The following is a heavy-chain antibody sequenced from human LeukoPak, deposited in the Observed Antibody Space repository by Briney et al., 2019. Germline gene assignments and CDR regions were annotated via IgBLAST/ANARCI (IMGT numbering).Heavy chain of an antibody. Sequence: GASVKVSCKASGYTFTSYYMHWVRQAPGQGLEWMGIINPSGGSTSYAQKFQGRVTMTRDTSTSTVYMELSSLRSKDTAVYYCARDMVRGVQWLDHWGQGTLVTVSS. D-gene: IGHD3-10*01. CDR3: ARDMVRGVQWLDH. V-gene: IGHV1-46*01. CDR1: GYTFTSYY. J-gene: IGHJ4*02. CDR2: INPSGGST.